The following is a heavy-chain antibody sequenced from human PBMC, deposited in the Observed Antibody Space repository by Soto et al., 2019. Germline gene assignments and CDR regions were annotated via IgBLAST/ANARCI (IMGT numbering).Heavy chain of an antibody. J-gene: IGHJ4*02. Sequence: ASVKVSCKTSGYTFTNYDINWVRQAPGQGLEWMGWMNPNSGNTGYAQQFQGRVSMTSNTAISTAYMELSGLRSEDSGMYFCAKWGQGPASGPHFDFWGQGTLVTVSS. CDR1: GYTFTNYD. D-gene: IGHD6-13*01. CDR3: AKWGQGPASGPHFDF. V-gene: IGHV1-8*01. CDR2: MNPNSGNT.